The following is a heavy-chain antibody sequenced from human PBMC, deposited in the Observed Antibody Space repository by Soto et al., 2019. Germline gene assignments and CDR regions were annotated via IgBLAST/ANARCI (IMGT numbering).Heavy chain of an antibody. D-gene: IGHD1-26*01. CDR2: LTPISGAA. CDR3: ARRRLFYDSGSHSYVPYYFEN. V-gene: IGHV1-69*01. CDR1: GGSFNGYA. J-gene: IGHJ4*02. Sequence: QVQLVQSGAEVKKPGSSVKVSCKASGGSFNGYAVSWVRQAPGRGLEWMGGLTPISGAATYAKNFQGRVSITADGSTTTAYLDLTSLTSEDTAIYFCARRRLFYDSGSHSYVPYYFENWGQGTLVSVSS.